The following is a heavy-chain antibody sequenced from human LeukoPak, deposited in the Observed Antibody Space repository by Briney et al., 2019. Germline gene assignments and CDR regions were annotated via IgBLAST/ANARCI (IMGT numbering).Heavy chain of an antibody. CDR1: GFTFSSYA. V-gene: IGHV3-23*01. CDR2: ISGSGGST. J-gene: IGHJ6*02. D-gene: IGHD2-2*01. Sequence: PGGSLRLSCAASGFTFSSYAMSWVRQAPGKGLEWVSAISGSGGSTYYADSVKGRFTISRDNSKNTLYLQMNSLRAEDTAVYYCAGEDIVVVPAALYYYYGMDVWGQGTTVTVSS. CDR3: AGEDIVVVPAALYYYYGMDV.